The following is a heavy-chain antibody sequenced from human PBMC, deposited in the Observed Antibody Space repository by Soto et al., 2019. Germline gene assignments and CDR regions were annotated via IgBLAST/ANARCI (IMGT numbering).Heavy chain of an antibody. CDR3: AHRPRGYSYHFDY. Sequence: QITLKESGPTLVKPTQPLTLTCTFSGFSLTTRGVGVGWIRQPPGQALEWLALIYWDDDEGYSPSLKSRLTITTDHSKNQVVLTMLNMDPVDTATYYCAHRPRGYSYHFDYWGQGTLVTVSS. CDR2: IYWDDDE. D-gene: IGHD5-18*01. J-gene: IGHJ4*02. V-gene: IGHV2-5*02. CDR1: GFSLTTRGVG.